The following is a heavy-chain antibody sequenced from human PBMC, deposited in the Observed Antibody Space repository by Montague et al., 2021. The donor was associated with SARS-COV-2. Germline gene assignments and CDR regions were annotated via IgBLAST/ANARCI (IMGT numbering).Heavy chain of an antibody. D-gene: IGHD3-3*01. V-gene: IGHV4-59*01. Sequence: SETLSLTCTVSGGSISSYYWSWIRQPPGKGLEWIGYIYYSGSTNYNPSLNSRGTILVDTSNNQFSLQLSSVTAAATAVYYCASQVPDCWSGLDYWGQGTLVTVSS. CDR3: ASQVPDCWSGLDY. J-gene: IGHJ4*02. CDR2: IYYSGST. CDR1: GGSISSYY.